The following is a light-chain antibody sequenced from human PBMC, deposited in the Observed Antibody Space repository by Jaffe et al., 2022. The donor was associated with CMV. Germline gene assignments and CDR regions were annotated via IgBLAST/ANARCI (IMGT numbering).Light chain of an antibody. V-gene: IGKV3-20*01. CDR2: GAS. J-gene: IGKJ2*01. Sequence: EIVLTQSPGTLSLSPGERATLSCRASQSVSNSYLAWYQQKPGQAPRLLIHGASGRATGIPDRFSGSGSGTDFTLTISRLEPEDFAVYYCQQYGISPYVFGQGTKLEIK. CDR3: QQYGISPYV. CDR1: QSVSNSY.